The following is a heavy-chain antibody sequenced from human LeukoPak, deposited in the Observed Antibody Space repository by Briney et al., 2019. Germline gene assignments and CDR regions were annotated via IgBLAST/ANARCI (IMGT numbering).Heavy chain of an antibody. CDR2: FNPSGGST. J-gene: IGHJ4*02. V-gene: IGHV1-46*01. D-gene: IGHD2-2*01. CDR3: AREDRVVVPAAPGEYFDY. CDR1: GYTFTTYY. Sequence: SLKISSTASGYTFTTYYIHSVRQAPGHGVEWMGIFNPSGGSTSYAQQSQGRVTMARDTSTSTVYMELSRLRSEDTAVYYCAREDRVVVPAAPGEYFDYWGQGTLVTVSS.